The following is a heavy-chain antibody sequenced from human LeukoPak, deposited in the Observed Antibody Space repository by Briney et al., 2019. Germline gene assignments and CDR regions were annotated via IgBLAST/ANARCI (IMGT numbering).Heavy chain of an antibody. J-gene: IGHJ5*02. Sequence: PSETLSLTCTVSGGSISSYYWSWIRQPPGKGLEWIGYIYYSGSTNYNPSLKSRVTISVDTSKNQFSLKLSSVTAADTAVYYCARQYSGYDSEGWFDPWGQGTLVTVSS. CDR1: GGSISSYY. CDR3: ARQYSGYDSEGWFDP. CDR2: IYYSGST. D-gene: IGHD5-12*01. V-gene: IGHV4-59*08.